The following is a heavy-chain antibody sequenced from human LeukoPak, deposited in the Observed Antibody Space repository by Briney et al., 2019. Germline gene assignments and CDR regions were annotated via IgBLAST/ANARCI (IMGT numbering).Heavy chain of an antibody. CDR1: GFIFSDYY. Sequence: PGGSLRLSCAASGFIFSDYYMNWIRQVPGKGLEWISCISISGSTIFYADSVKGRFTISRDNAKNTLYLQMNSLRVEDTAVYYCARPYSYSAPYFDYWGQGTLVTVSS. CDR3: ARPYSYSAPYFDY. J-gene: IGHJ4*02. CDR2: ISISGSTI. D-gene: IGHD6-13*01. V-gene: IGHV3-11*04.